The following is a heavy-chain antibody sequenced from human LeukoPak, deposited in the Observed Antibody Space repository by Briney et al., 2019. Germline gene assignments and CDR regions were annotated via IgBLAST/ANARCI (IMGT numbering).Heavy chain of an antibody. CDR3: AKVSDIVVVPAAINY. Sequence: GGSLTLSCAASGFTFSSYAMSWVRQAPGKGLEWVSAISGSGGSTYYADSVKGRFTISRDNSKNTLYLQMNSLRAEDTAVYYCAKVSDIVVVPAAINYWGQGTILTVSS. D-gene: IGHD2-2*02. V-gene: IGHV3-23*01. CDR2: ISGSGGST. CDR1: GFTFSSYA. J-gene: IGHJ4*02.